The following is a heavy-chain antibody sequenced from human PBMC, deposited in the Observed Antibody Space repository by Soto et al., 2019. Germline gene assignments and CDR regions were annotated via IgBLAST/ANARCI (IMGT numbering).Heavy chain of an antibody. CDR3: ARSMVRGDGINWFDP. J-gene: IGHJ5*02. D-gene: IGHD3-10*01. Sequence: ASVKVSCKASGYTFTGYYMHWVRQAPGQGLEWMGWINPNSGGTNNAQKIQGWVTMTRDTSISTAYKELSRMRSDDTAVFYCARSMVRGDGINWFDPWGQGTLVTVSS. CDR1: GYTFTGYY. V-gene: IGHV1-2*04. CDR2: INPNSGGT.